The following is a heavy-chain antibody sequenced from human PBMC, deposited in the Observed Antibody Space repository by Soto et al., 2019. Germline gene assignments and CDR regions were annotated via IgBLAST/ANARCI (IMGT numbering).Heavy chain of an antibody. V-gene: IGHV4-31*03. CDR3: ARDVNDSSGSQGFDY. CDR2: IHYSGDS. D-gene: IGHD3-22*01. Sequence: PSETLSLTCTVIGDSVSSNNYYLSWIRQRPGKGLEWIGYIHYSGDSYDNPSLTSRITMSMDVSKNQFSLNLRSVTAADTAIYYCARDVNDSSGSQGFDYWGQGTLVTVS. J-gene: IGHJ4*02. CDR1: GDSVSSNNYY.